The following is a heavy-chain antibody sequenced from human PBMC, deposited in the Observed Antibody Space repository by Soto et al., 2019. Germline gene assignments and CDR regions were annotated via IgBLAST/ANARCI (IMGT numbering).Heavy chain of an antibody. D-gene: IGHD3-22*01. V-gene: IGHV1-46*01. CDR2: INPSGGST. J-gene: IGHJ5*02. Sequence: ASVKVSCTASGYTFTSYAMHWVRQAPGQGLEWMGIINPSGGSTSYAQKFQGRVTITADKFTGTAYMELTRLRSDDTAVYYCAGDPDSHYNDSHASSYPWGQGTLVTVSS. CDR3: AGDPDSHYNDSHASSYP. CDR1: GYTFTSYA.